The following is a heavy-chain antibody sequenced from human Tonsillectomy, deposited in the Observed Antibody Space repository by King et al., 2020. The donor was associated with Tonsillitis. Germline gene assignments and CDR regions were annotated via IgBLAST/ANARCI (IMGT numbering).Heavy chain of an antibody. D-gene: IGHD6-19*01. Sequence: VQLVESGGGLVKPGGSLRLSCAASGFSFNNAWMNWVRQAPGKGLEWVCRIKSKTDGGTRDYGASVKGRFTISREDSKTTLYLQMSSLKTEDTAVYYCTTVGIAVAGTLSFDYWGQGTLVTVSS. CDR1: GFSFNNAW. V-gene: IGHV3-15*07. J-gene: IGHJ4*02. CDR3: TTVGIAVAGTLSFDY. CDR2: IKSKTDGGTR.